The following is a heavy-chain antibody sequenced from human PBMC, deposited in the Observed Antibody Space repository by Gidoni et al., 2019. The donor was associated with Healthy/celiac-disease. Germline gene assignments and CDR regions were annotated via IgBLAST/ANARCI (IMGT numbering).Heavy chain of an antibody. D-gene: IGHD6-13*01. CDR1: GFTFRDHY. CDR3: ARLEAIAAAV. V-gene: IGHV3-72*01. CDR2: TRNKANSYTT. Sequence: EVQLVESGGGLVQPGGSLRLSCAASGFTFRDHYMDWVRQAPGKGLEWVGRTRNKANSYTTEYAASVKGRFTISRDDSKNSLYLQMNSLKTEDTAVYYCARLEAIAAAVWGQGTLVTVSS. J-gene: IGHJ4*02.